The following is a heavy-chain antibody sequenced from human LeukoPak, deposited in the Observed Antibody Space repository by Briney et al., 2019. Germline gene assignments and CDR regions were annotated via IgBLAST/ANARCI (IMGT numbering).Heavy chain of an antibody. D-gene: IGHD5-18*01. CDR2: IYYSGST. Sequence: SETLSLTCAVYGGSFSGYYWSWIRQPPGKGLEWIGYIYYSGSTNYNPSLKSRVTISVDTSKNQFSLKLSSVTAADTAVYYCARDWVTGNDAFDIWGQGTMVTVSS. J-gene: IGHJ3*02. CDR3: ARDWVTGNDAFDI. V-gene: IGHV4-59*01. CDR1: GGSFSGYY.